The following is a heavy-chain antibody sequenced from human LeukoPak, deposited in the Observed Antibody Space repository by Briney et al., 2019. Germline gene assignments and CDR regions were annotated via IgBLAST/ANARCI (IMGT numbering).Heavy chain of an antibody. V-gene: IGHV4-59*01. CDR2: IYYSGST. J-gene: IGHJ2*01. CDR1: GGSTSSYY. CDR3: ARSERPFYYGSGPPWYFDL. D-gene: IGHD3-10*01. Sequence: PSETLSLTCTVSGGSTSSYYWSWIRQPPGKGLEWIGYIYYSGSTNYNPSLKSRVTISVDTSKNQFSLKLSSVTAADTAVYYCARSERPFYYGSGPPWYFDLWGRGTLVTVSS.